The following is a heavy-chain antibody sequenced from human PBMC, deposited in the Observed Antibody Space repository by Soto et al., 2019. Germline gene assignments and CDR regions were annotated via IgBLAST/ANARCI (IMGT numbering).Heavy chain of an antibody. J-gene: IGHJ5*02. CDR2: NYNSGST. V-gene: IGHV4-4*02. CDR1: GGSISSSNW. Sequence: QGQLQESGPGLVKPSGTLSFTCAVSGGSISSSNWWSWVPQPPGKGLKWFGENYNSGSTNYNPSLKSRVTISVDKSKNQFSLKLSSVTAADTAVYYCARGRSPRGAIVVVPNWFDPWGQGTLVTVSS. CDR3: ARGRSPRGAIVVVPNWFDP. D-gene: IGHD3-22*01.